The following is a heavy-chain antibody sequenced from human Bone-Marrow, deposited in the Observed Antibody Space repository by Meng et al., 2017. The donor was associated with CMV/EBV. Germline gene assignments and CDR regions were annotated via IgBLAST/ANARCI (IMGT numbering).Heavy chain of an antibody. Sequence: SETLSLTCTVSGGSISSSSYYWGWIRQPPGKGLEWIGSIYYSGSTYYNPSLKSRVTISVDTAKNQCSLKLSSVTAADTAVYYWARRVKVSTFVPYSYYGMDVWGQGTTVTGSS. CDR2: IYYSGST. V-gene: IGHV4-39*01. J-gene: IGHJ6*01. D-gene: IGHD3-3*02. CDR1: GGSISSSSYY. CDR3: ARRVKVSTFVPYSYYGMDV.